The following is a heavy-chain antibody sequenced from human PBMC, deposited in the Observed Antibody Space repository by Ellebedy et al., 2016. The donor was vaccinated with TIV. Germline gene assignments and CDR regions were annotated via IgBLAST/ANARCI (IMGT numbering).Heavy chain of an antibody. CDR3: ARVRRGSSGMDV. D-gene: IGHD6-13*01. CDR2: INPDSGGT. V-gene: IGHV1-2*02. J-gene: IGHJ6*02. CDR1: GYTFTANY. Sequence: ASVKASCKASGYTFTANYIHWVRQAPGQGLEWMGWINPDSGGTNFAQKFQGRVTMTRDTSVNTAYMELSRLESDDTAVYYCARVRRGSSGMDVWGQGTTVTVS.